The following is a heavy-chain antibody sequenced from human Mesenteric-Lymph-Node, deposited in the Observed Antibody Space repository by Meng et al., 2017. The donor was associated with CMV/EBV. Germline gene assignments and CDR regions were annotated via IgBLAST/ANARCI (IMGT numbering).Heavy chain of an antibody. CDR2: ISYSGST. J-gene: IGHJ4*02. V-gene: IGHV4-59*12. CDR3: VRDRG. Sequence: SETLSLTCTVSGGSINSYYWSWIRQPPGEGLEWIGYISYSGSTNYNPSLKSRVTISVDTSKNQLSLKLSSVTAADTAVYYCVRDRGWGQGTLVTVSS. CDR1: GGSINSYY.